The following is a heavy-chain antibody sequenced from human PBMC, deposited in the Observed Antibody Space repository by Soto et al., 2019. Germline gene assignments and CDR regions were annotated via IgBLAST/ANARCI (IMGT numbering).Heavy chain of an antibody. Sequence: EVQLVDSGGGLVQPGGSLRLSCAASGFIFSNYVMSWVRQAPGKGLEWVSSIRDSGGTSYYADSVKGRFTISRDNSKNTLYLQMNSLRAEDTAIYYCAKRPRALLTFDYWGQGTLVTGSS. J-gene: IGHJ4*02. CDR1: GFIFSNYV. D-gene: IGHD1-26*01. V-gene: IGHV3-23*04. CDR3: AKRPRALLTFDY. CDR2: IRDSGGTS.